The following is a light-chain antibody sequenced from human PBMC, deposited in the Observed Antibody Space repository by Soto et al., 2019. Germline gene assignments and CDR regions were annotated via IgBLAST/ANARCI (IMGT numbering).Light chain of an antibody. CDR3: CSYAGASTFG. V-gene: IGLV2-23*02. CDR2: EVI. Sequence: QSVLTQPASVSGSPGQSITISCTGTSSDVGTYNLVSWYQQHSGKAPKLMIYEVIKRASGVSDRFSGSKSGNTATLTISGLQAEDEADYYCCSYAGASTFGFGTGTRSPS. J-gene: IGLJ1*01. CDR1: SSDVGTYNL.